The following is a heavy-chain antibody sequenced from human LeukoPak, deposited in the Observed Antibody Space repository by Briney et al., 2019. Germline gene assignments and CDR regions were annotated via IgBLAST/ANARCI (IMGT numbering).Heavy chain of an antibody. CDR1: GFTFTDSW. CDR3: AREALYDSSSSLGAFDI. J-gene: IGHJ3*02. Sequence: QPGGSLRLSCVASGFTFTDSWMHWVRQAPGKGLMWVARDNTIGNSTIYADSVKGRFDVSRDNTKNVVYLQMNGLSFDDTGVYYCAREALYDSSSSLGAFDIWGHGTMVTVSS. D-gene: IGHD3-22*01. V-gene: IGHV3-74*01. CDR2: DNTIGNST.